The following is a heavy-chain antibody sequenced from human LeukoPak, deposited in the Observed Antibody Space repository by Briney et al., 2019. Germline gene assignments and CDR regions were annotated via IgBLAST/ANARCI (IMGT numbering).Heavy chain of an antibody. V-gene: IGHV4-38-2*02. CDR3: ARYGVSGNFDY. Sequence: SETLSLTCTVSGYSISSGHYWGWIRQPPGKGLEWIGSIYHSGSTYYNPSLKSRVTISVDTSKNQFSLKLSSVTAADTAVYYCARYGVSGNFDYWGQGTLVTVSS. J-gene: IGHJ4*02. CDR2: IYHSGST. D-gene: IGHD2-8*01. CDR1: GYSISSGHY.